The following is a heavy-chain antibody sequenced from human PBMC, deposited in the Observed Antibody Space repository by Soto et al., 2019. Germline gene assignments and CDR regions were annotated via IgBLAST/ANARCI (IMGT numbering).Heavy chain of an antibody. D-gene: IGHD3-9*01. CDR3: ARADILTGYYTSAEYFQH. J-gene: IGHJ1*01. Sequence: SETLSLTCTVSGGSISSGGYYWSWIRQHPGKGLEWIGYIYYSGSTYYNPSLKSRVTISVDTSKNQFSLKLSSVTAADTAVYYCARADILTGYYTSAEYFQHWGQGTLVTVSS. V-gene: IGHV4-31*03. CDR1: GGSISSGGYY. CDR2: IYYSGST.